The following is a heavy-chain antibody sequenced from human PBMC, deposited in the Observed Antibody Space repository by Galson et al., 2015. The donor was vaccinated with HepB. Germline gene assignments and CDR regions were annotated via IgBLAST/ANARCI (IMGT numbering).Heavy chain of an antibody. J-gene: IGHJ3*02. CDR3: AKGITGSGWPDDAFDT. D-gene: IGHD6-19*01. CDR2: INDDGSTT. V-gene: IGHV3-23*01. CDR1: GFPFTSYA. Sequence: SLRLSCAASGFPFTSYALTWVRQVPGRGLEWVSVINDDGSTTHYADSVEGRFTISRDNPENTVYLQMNSLRAEDTAVYYCAKGITGSGWPDDAFDTWGQGTMVTV.